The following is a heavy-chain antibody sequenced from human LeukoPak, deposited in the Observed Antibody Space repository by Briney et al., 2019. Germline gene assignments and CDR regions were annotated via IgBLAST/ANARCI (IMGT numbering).Heavy chain of an antibody. V-gene: IGHV3-48*01. CDR2: ISSSSSTI. J-gene: IGHJ4*02. D-gene: IGHD2-15*01. CDR1: GFTFSSYS. CDR3: ARVSQTPGGRGYFDY. Sequence: GGSLRLSCAPSGFTFSSYSMNWVRQAPGKGLEWVSYISSSSSTIYYADSVKGRFTISRDNAKNSLYLQMNSLRAEDTAVYYCARVSQTPGGRGYFDYWGQGTLVTVSS.